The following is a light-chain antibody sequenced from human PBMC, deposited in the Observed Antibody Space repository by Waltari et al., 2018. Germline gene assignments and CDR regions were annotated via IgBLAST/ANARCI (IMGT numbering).Light chain of an antibody. CDR3: QQYNGWPRT. J-gene: IGKJ1*01. Sequence: EIVMTQSPATLSVSPGDRATLSCRASQSVSSNLAWYQQHPGQAPRLLIYAASTRATGVPARVSGRGSGTDFTLTISSLQSEDFAVYYCQQYNGWPRTFGQGTKVEI. V-gene: IGKV3-15*01. CDR2: AAS. CDR1: QSVSSN.